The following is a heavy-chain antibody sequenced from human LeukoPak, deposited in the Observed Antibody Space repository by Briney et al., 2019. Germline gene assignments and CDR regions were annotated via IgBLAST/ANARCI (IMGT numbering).Heavy chain of an antibody. J-gene: IGHJ6*03. Sequence: GGSLRLSCAASGFTFSSYSMNWVRQAPGKGLEWVSYISSRSSTIYYADSVKGRFTISRDNAKNSLYLQMNSLRAEDTAVYYCARAVFSSSWWTEYYYYYYMDVWGKGTTVTVSS. D-gene: IGHD6-13*01. CDR2: ISSRSSTI. V-gene: IGHV3-48*01. CDR1: GFTFSSYS. CDR3: ARAVFSSSWWTEYYYYYYMDV.